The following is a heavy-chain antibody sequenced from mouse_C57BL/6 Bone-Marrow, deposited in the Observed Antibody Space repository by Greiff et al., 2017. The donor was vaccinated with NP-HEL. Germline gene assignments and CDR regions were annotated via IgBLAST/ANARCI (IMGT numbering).Heavy chain of an antibody. Sequence: QVQLKESGAELVKPGASVKISCKASGYEFSNYWMNWVKQRPGKGLEWIGQIYPGDGVTNYNGKFRDKATLTADKSSSTAYMQLSRLTAEDSAVYFCARGAYWGQGTLVTVSA. J-gene: IGHJ3*01. V-gene: IGHV1-80*01. CDR2: IYPGDGVT. CDR3: ARGAY. CDR1: GYEFSNYW.